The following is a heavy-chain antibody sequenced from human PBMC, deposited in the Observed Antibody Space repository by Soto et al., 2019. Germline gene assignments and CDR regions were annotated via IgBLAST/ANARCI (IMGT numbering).Heavy chain of an antibody. CDR2: IWYDGSNK. J-gene: IGHJ4*02. D-gene: IGHD4-17*01. Sequence: QVQLVESGGGVVQPGRSLRLSCAASGFTFSSYGMHWVRQAPGKGLEWVAVIWYDGSNKYYADSVKGRFTISRDNSKNMLYLQMNSLRAEDTAVYYCAREDDYGDYDYWGQGTLVTVSS. CDR1: GFTFSSYG. CDR3: AREDDYGDYDY. V-gene: IGHV3-33*01.